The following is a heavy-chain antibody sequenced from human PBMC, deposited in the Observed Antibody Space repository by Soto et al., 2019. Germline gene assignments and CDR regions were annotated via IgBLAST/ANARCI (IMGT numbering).Heavy chain of an antibody. Sequence: GGSLRLSCAASGFTFSSYAMHWVRQAPGKGLEWVAVISYDGSNKYYADSVKGRFTISRDNSKNTLYLQMNSLRDGDTAVYYCARATAPGGFSWFDPWGQGTLVTVSS. CDR1: GFTFSSYA. D-gene: IGHD3-16*01. CDR2: ISYDGSNK. J-gene: IGHJ5*02. CDR3: ARATAPGGFSWFDP. V-gene: IGHV3-30-3*01.